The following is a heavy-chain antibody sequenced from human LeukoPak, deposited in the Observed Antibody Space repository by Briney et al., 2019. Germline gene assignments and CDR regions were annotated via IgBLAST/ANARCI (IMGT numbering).Heavy chain of an antibody. J-gene: IGHJ4*02. D-gene: IGHD6-13*01. CDR1: GFIVSNNY. CDR3: AREVYSSTWFDL. CDR2: IYAGGNT. Sequence: GGSLRLSCAASGFIVSNNYMSWVRQAPGKGLEWVSVIYAGGNTYYADSVKERFTISRDNSRNTLYLQMNSLRGDDTAVYYCAREVYSSTWFDLWGQGTLVTVSS. V-gene: IGHV3-66*01.